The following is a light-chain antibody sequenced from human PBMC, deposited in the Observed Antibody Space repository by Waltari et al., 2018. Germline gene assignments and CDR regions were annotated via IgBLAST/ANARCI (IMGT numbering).Light chain of an antibody. CDR1: QRVSDW. CDR3: QHFFNYPYT. V-gene: IGKV1-5*03. CDR2: KVS. J-gene: IGKJ2*01. Sequence: DIQMTQSPSTLSASVVDRVTIACRASQRVSDWLFWYQQKQGEAPKVLNYKVSSLENGVPPRVSGCGFGTEFNLTITSLQPDDFSTYYCQHFFNYPYTFGQGTKLE.